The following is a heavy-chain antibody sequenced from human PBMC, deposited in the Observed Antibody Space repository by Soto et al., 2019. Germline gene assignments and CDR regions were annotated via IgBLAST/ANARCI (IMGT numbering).Heavy chain of an antibody. CDR2: ISYDGSNK. V-gene: IGHV3-30*18. CDR3: AKEGGLSGSYYISSSYYFDY. Sequence: GGSLRLSCAASGFTFSNYNMHWVRQAPGKGLEWVAVISYDGSNKYYADSVKGRFTISRDNSKNTLYLQMNSLRAEDTSVYYCAKEGGLSGSYYISSSYYFDYWGQGTLVTVSS. J-gene: IGHJ4*02. D-gene: IGHD1-26*01. CDR1: GFTFSNYN.